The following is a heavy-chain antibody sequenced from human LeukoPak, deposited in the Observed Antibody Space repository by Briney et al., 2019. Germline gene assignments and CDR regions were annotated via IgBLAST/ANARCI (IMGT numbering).Heavy chain of an antibody. CDR2: ISISGGTT. CDR1: AFAFSNHA. CDR3: AKHLHLWASFDS. J-gene: IGHJ4*02. V-gene: IGHV3-23*01. D-gene: IGHD5-18*01. Sequence: GGSLRLSCTASAFAFSNHAMSWVRQAPGKGLEWVSSISISGGTTYYADSVKGQFTISRENSKSTLYLQMNNLRADDTAVYYCAKHLHLWASFDSWGQGTLVTVSS.